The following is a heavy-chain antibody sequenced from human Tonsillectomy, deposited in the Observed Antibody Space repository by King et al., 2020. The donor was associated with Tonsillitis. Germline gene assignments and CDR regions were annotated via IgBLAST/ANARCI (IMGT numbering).Heavy chain of an antibody. V-gene: IGHV4-38-2*01. Sequence: QLQESGPGLVKPSETLSLTCAVSGYSISSGYYWGWIRQPPGKGLEWIGSIYHSGSTYYNPSLKSRVTISVDTSKNQFSLKLSSVTAADTAVYYCARTFLTVLRQTTSFDYWGQRTLVTVSS. D-gene: IGHD3-3*01. CDR3: ARTFLTVLRQTTSFDY. CDR2: IYHSGST. CDR1: GYSISSGYY. J-gene: IGHJ4*02.